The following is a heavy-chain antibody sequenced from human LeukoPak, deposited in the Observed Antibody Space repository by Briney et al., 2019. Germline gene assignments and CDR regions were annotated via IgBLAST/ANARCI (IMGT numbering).Heavy chain of an antibody. Sequence: GGSLRLSCAASGFILSSYGMSWVRQAPGKGLEWVSLIYSGGSTYYADSVKGRFTISRDNSKNTLYLQMNSLRAEDTAVYYCARGSYGSSAQIDYWGQGTLVTVSS. CDR1: GFILSSYG. CDR3: ARGSYGSSAQIDY. J-gene: IGHJ4*02. D-gene: IGHD3-10*01. V-gene: IGHV3-66*01. CDR2: IYSGGST.